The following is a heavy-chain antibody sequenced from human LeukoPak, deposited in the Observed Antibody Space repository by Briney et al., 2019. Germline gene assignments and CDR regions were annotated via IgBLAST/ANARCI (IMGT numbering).Heavy chain of an antibody. J-gene: IGHJ4*02. CDR1: GYTFTSYD. V-gene: IGHV1-8*01. CDR3: ARGRFSRRGDAVY. Sequence: VASVKVSCKAFGYTFTSYDINWVRQATGQGLEWMGWMNPNSGNTGYAQKFQGRVTMTRNTSISTAYMELSSLRSEDTAVYYCARGRFSRRGDAVYWGQGTLVTVSS. D-gene: IGHD3-16*01. CDR2: MNPNSGNT.